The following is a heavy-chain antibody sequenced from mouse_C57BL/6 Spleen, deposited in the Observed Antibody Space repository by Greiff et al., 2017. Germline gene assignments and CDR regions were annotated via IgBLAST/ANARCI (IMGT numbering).Heavy chain of an antibody. CDR3: PREGSYYGLYYFDY. Sequence: QVQLQQSEAELVRPGASVTLSCKASGYTFTDYEMHWVKQTPVHGLEWIGAIDPETGGTAYNQKFKGKAILTADKSSSTAYMELRSLTSEDSAVYYCPREGSYYGLYYFDYWGQGTTLTVSS. V-gene: IGHV1-15*01. J-gene: IGHJ2*01. D-gene: IGHD1-1*01. CDR2: IDPETGGT. CDR1: GYTFTDYE.